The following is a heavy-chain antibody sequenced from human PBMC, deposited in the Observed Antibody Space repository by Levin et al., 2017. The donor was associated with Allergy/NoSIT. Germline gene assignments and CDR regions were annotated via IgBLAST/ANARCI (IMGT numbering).Heavy chain of an antibody. Sequence: GESLKISCKASGYTFTGYYMHWVRQAPGQGLEWMGRINPNSGGTNYAQKFQGRVTMTRDTSISTAYMELSRLRSDDTAVYYCARDRENDGDYFHFDYWGQGTLVTVSS. CDR3: ARDRENDGDYFHFDY. D-gene: IGHD4-17*01. J-gene: IGHJ4*02. CDR1: GYTFTGYY. CDR2: INPNSGGT. V-gene: IGHV1-2*06.